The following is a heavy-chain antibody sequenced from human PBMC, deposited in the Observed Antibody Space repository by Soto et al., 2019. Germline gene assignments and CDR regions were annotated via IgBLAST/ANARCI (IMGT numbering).Heavy chain of an antibody. D-gene: IGHD3-10*01. Sequence: QVQLQQWGAGLLKPSETLSLTCAVYGGSFSGYYWRWIRQPPGKGLEWIGEINHSGSTNYNPSLKSRVTISVDTSKNQFSLKLSSVTAADTAVYYCARERGVLLWFGELPALDYWGQGTLVTVSS. J-gene: IGHJ4*02. V-gene: IGHV4-34*01. CDR3: ARERGVLLWFGELPALDY. CDR2: INHSGST. CDR1: GGSFSGYY.